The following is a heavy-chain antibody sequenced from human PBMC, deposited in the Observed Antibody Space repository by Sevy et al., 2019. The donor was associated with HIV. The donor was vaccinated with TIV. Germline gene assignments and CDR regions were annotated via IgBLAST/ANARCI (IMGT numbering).Heavy chain of an antibody. CDR1: GFIFSSYV. J-gene: IGHJ4*02. CDR2: ISGSGGYT. CDR3: EAITTAGRDY. V-gene: IGHV3-23*01. D-gene: IGHD6-13*01. Sequence: GGSLRLSCAASGFIFSSYVMTWVRQAPGKGLEWVSTISGSGGYTYYAESVKGRFTISRDNSNNLLYLQMNSLRAEDTAVYYCEAITTAGRDYWGQGTLVTVSS.